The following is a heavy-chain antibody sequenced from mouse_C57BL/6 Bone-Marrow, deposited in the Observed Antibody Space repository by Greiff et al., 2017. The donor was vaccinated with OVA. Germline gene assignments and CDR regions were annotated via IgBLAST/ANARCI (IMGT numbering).Heavy chain of an antibody. CDR3: ARPRYDYGNYAMDY. CDR1: GYTFTSHW. D-gene: IGHD1-1*01. Sequence: VQGVESGPELVRPGASVKLSCKAPGYTFTSHWMQWVRQSPGQGLEWIGEIFPGSGSTSYTEKLKGKATLPVDTSSNTAYMQLSSLTSEDSAVYFCARPRYDYGNYAMDYWGQGTSVTVSS. J-gene: IGHJ4*01. CDR2: IFPGSGST. V-gene: IGHV1-56*01.